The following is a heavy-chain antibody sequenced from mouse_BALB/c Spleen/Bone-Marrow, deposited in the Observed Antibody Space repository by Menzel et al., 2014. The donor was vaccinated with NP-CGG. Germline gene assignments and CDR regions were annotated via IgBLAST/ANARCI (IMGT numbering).Heavy chain of an antibody. Sequence: QVQLHQSGAELMKPGLSAEICCTDTGYTFSSYWIEWVKQRPGHGLEWTGAILPGRGSTNYNEKLKGKDTFTAVTPSNTAHMQRISLTSEDSAVYYWASELRDQRAQSTLVT. J-gene: IGHJ3*01. CDR2: ILPGRGST. CDR3: ASELRDQ. V-gene: IGHV1-9*01. CDR1: GYTFSSYW.